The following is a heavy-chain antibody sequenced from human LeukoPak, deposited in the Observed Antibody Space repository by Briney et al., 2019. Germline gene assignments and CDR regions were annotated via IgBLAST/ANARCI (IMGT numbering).Heavy chain of an antibody. Sequence: SDTLSLICAVSGGSDRNRRYSWTWIRQAAGKGLEWIGINYQNQIHYYNPYLKSQVNISADGSINHFYLKLTSMTAADTAVYYCARMTHVSDSGGNYFAAYFQEWGQGIQVIVSS. D-gene: IGHD3-22*01. V-gene: IGHV4-30-2*01. CDR1: GGSDRNRRYS. CDR2: NYQNQIH. CDR3: ARMTHVSDSGGNYFAAYFQE. J-gene: IGHJ1*01.